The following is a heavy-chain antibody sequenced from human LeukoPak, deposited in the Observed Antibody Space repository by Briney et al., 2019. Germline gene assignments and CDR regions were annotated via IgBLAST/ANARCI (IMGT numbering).Heavy chain of an antibody. CDR2: IYYSGST. D-gene: IGHD3-22*01. Sequence: SETLSLTCTVSGGSISSSSYYWGWIRQPPGKGLEWIGSIYYSGSTYYNPSLKSRVTISVDTSKNQFSLKLSSVTAADTAVYYCARLFAYYDSSGYYPYFDYWGQGTLVTVSS. J-gene: IGHJ4*02. CDR1: GGSISSSSYY. CDR3: ARLFAYYDSSGYYPYFDY. V-gene: IGHV4-39*01.